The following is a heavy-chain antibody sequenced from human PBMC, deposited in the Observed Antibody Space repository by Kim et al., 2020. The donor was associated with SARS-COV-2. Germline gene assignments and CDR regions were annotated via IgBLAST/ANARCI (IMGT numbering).Heavy chain of an antibody. CDR1: GGSISSGDYY. D-gene: IGHD3-3*01. J-gene: IGHJ4*02. CDR3: ARADTSRHYDFWSGYLYYFDY. CDR2: IYYSGST. Sequence: SETLSLTCTVSGGSISSGDYYWSWIRQPPGKGLEWIGYIYYSGSTYYNPSLKSRVTISVDTSKNQFSLKLSSVTAADTAVYYCARADTSRHYDFWSGYLYYFDYWGQGTLVTVSS. V-gene: IGHV4-30-4*01.